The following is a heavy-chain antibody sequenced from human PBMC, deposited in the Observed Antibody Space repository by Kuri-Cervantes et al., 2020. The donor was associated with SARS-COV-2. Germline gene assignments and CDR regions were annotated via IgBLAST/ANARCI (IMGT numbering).Heavy chain of an antibody. CDR3: ARGPYRRFDP. V-gene: IGHV3-30*03. J-gene: IGHJ5*02. D-gene: IGHD4-11*01. CDR2: ISYDGSDK. Sequence: GGSLRLSCAASGFTFSSYGMHWVRQAPGKGLEWVAVISYDGSDKYYADSVKGRFTISRDNSKNTLYLQMNSLRAEDTAVYYCARGPYRRFDPWGQGTLVTVSS. CDR1: GFTFSSYG.